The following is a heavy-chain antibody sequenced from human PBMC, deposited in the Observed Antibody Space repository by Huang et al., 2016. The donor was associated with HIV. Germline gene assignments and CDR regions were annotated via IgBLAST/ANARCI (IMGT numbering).Heavy chain of an antibody. V-gene: IGHV3-9*01. CDR2: ISFDRWHV. CDR3: SKGIIKKGLTFVDGYAPHTLYLDSGMDV. Sequence: SGGGVVQPGKSMRLSCKASGFAFSDYSMYWVRQAPGKGPEWVAVISFDRWHVGYKDYVRGSFTVSRDNNKNLVFVDCANVKVGDTAMYYCSKGIIKKGLTFVDGYAPHTLYLDSGMDVWGKGTPVIVSS. J-gene: IGHJ6*04. CDR1: GFAFSDYS. D-gene: IGHD3-16*01.